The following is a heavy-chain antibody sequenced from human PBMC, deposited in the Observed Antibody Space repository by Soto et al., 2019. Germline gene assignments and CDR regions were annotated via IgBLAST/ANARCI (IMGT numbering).Heavy chain of an antibody. CDR3: SRQNSNYGSGSYYAYYGMDV. D-gene: IGHD3-10*01. CDR1: GYTFTSYY. J-gene: IGHJ6*02. V-gene: IGHV1-46*03. CDR2: INPSGGST. Sequence: ASVKVSCKASGYTFTSYYMHWVRQAPGQGLEWLGIINPSGGSTSYAQKFQGRVTMTRDTSTSTVYMELSSLRSEDTAVYYCSRQNSNYGSGSYYAYYGMDVWGQGTTVTVSS.